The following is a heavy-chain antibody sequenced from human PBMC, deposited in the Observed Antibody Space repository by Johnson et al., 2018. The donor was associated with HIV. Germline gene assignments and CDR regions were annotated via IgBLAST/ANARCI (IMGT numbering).Heavy chain of an antibody. CDR3: AKDGAAAGTVGADAFDI. D-gene: IGHD6-13*01. CDR2: IRYDGSNK. Sequence: QVQLVESGGGVVQPGGSLRLSCAASGFTFSSYGMHWVRQAPGKGLEWVAFIRYDGSNKYYADSVKGRFPISRDNSKNTLYLQMNSLRAEDTAVYYCAKDGAAAGTVGADAFDIWGQGTMVTVSS. CDR1: GFTFSSYG. V-gene: IGHV3-30*02. J-gene: IGHJ3*02.